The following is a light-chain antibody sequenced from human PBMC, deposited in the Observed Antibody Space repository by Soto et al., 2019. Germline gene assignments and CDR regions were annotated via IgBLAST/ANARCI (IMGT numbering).Light chain of an antibody. CDR1: SSDVGGYNY. Sequence: QSALTQPASVSGSPGQSITISCTGTSSDVGGYNYVSWYQQYPGKAPKLMIYDVSNRPSGVSNRFSGSKSGNTASLTISGLQAEDEADYYCNSYTSRSSSTYVFGPGTKVTVL. J-gene: IGLJ1*01. CDR3: NSYTSRSSSTYV. CDR2: DVS. V-gene: IGLV2-14*01.